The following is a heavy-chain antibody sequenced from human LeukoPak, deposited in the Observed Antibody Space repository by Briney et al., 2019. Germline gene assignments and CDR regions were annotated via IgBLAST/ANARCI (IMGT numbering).Heavy chain of an antibody. D-gene: IGHD1-14*01. J-gene: IGHJ6*03. CDR1: GFTFSSYA. V-gene: IGHV3-30*04. Sequence: GGPLRLSCAASGFTFSSYAMHWVRQAPGKGLEWVAVISYDGSNKYYADSVKGRFTISRDNSKNTLYLQMNSLRAEDTAVYYCARDTSNQGYYMDVWGKGTTVTVSS. CDR3: ARDTSNQGYYMDV. CDR2: ISYDGSNK.